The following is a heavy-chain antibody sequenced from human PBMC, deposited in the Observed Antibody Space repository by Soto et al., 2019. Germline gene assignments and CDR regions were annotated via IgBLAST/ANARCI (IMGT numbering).Heavy chain of an antibody. V-gene: IGHV3-49*03. CDR3: TRGAAVAGTH. J-gene: IGHJ1*01. Sequence: GGYLRLSCAASGFTFSSYALSWFRQAPGKGLEWVGFIRSKAYGGTTEYAASVKGRFTISRDDSKSIAYLQMNSLKTEDTAVYYCTRGAAVAGTHWGQGTLVTVSS. CDR2: IRSKAYGGTT. CDR1: GFTFSSYA. D-gene: IGHD6-19*01.